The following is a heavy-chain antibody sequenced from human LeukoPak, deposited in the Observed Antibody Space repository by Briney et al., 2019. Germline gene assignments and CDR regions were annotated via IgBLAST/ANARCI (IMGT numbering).Heavy chain of an antibody. Sequence: PGGSLRLSCAASGFTFSSYEINWVRQAPGKWLEWVSYITSTGSNIYYAHSVKGRLTISRDNAKNSLYLQMNSLRAEDTAVYYCAELGITMIGGVWGKGTTVTISS. V-gene: IGHV3-48*03. CDR2: ITSTGSNI. D-gene: IGHD3-10*02. CDR3: AELGITMIGGV. CDR1: GFTFSSYE. J-gene: IGHJ6*04.